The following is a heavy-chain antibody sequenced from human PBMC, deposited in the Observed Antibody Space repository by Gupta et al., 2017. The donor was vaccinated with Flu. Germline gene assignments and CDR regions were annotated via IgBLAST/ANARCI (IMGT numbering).Heavy chain of an antibody. D-gene: IGHD4-17*01. J-gene: IGHJ4*02. Sequence: TFSPYWMHWVRQAPGKGLVWVSLIYSDGSGTTYADSVKGRFTISRDNAKNTVYLQMNSLRADDTAVYYCARLYGSNSGLGYWGQGTLVTVSS. V-gene: IGHV3-74*01. CDR3: ARLYGSNSGLGY. CDR2: IYSDGSGT. CDR1: TFSPYW.